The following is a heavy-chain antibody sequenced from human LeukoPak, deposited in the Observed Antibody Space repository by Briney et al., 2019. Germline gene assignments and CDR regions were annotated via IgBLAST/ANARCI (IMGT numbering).Heavy chain of an antibody. V-gene: IGHV3-30*01. D-gene: IGHD1-26*01. Sequence: PGRSLRLSCAASGFTFSSYAMHWVRQAPGKGLEWVAVISYDGSNKYYADSVKGRFTISRDNSKNTLYLQMNSLRAEDTAVYYCARDGGSGSYYVYWGQGTLVTVFS. CDR2: ISYDGSNK. CDR3: ARDGGSGSYYVY. J-gene: IGHJ4*02. CDR1: GFTFSSYA.